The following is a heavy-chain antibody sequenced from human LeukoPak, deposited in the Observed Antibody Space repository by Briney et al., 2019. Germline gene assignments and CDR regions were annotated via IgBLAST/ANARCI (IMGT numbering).Heavy chain of an antibody. CDR1: GFTFSSYW. D-gene: IGHD6-13*01. V-gene: IGHV3-33*08. CDR2: IRYDGSNK. Sequence: GGSLRLSCAASGFTFSSYWMSWVRQAPGKGLEWVAVIRYDGSNKYYADSVKGRFTISRDNSKNTLYLQMNSLRAEDTAVYYCARGIAAAPSKLEFDYWGQGTLVTVSS. J-gene: IGHJ4*02. CDR3: ARGIAAAPSKLEFDY.